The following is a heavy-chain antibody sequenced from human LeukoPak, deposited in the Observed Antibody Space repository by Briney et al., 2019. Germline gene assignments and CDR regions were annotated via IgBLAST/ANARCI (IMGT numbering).Heavy chain of an antibody. V-gene: IGHV3-23*01. D-gene: IGHD2-21*02. CDR2: IKGGGGDP. J-gene: IGHJ4*02. CDR1: RFTSSTYA. CDR3: AKGGHDFNPFYW. Sequence: GWSLRLSCADSRFTSSTYAMGWVRQSPGKGLEWVSSIKGGGGDPFYADSVKGRFTISRDNSKNTLFLQLSSLRAEDSAVYYCAKGGHDFNPFYWWGQGTLVTVSS.